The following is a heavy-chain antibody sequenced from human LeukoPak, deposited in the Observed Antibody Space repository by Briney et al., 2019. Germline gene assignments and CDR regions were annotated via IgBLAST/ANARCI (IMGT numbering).Heavy chain of an antibody. CDR2: IYHSGST. V-gene: IGHV4-38-2*02. J-gene: IGHJ3*02. D-gene: IGHD1-26*01. CDR3: ARVNTTEHDAFDI. CDR1: GYSISSGYY. Sequence: SETLSLTCTVSGYSISSGYYWGWIRQPPGKGLEWIGSIYHSGSTYYNPSLKSRVTISVDTSKNQFSLKLSSVTAADTAVYYCARVNTTEHDAFDIWGQGTMVTVSS.